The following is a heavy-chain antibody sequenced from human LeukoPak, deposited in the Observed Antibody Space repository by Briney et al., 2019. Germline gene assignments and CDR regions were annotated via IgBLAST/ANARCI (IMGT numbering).Heavy chain of an antibody. D-gene: IGHD3-10*01. V-gene: IGHV1-2*02. CDR1: GYTFTGYY. J-gene: IGHJ5*02. CDR2: INPNSGGT. Sequence: ASVKVSCKASGYTFTGYYMHWVRQAPGQGLEWMGWINPNSGGTNYAQKFQGRVTMTRDRSISTAYMELSRLTSDDTAVYYCARAPRITMVRGVIGAWFDPWGQGTLVTVSS. CDR3: ARAPRITMVRGVIGAWFDP.